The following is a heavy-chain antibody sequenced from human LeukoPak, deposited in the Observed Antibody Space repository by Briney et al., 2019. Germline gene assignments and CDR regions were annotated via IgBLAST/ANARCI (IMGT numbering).Heavy chain of an antibody. Sequence: PGGSLRLSCAASGFTFSSYWMHWVRHAPGKGLVWVSRINSDGSSTSYADSVKGRFTISRDNAKNTLYLQMNSLRAEDTAVYYCARARSIDYYDSSGYYDGDYYYMDVWGKGTTVTISS. J-gene: IGHJ6*03. CDR2: INSDGSST. CDR3: ARARSIDYYDSSGYYDGDYYYMDV. CDR1: GFTFSSYW. V-gene: IGHV3-74*01. D-gene: IGHD3-22*01.